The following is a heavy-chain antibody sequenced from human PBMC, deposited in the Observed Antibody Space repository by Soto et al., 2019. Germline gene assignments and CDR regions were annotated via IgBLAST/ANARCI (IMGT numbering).Heavy chain of an antibody. J-gene: IGHJ5*02. CDR2: IYQTGSI. V-gene: IGHV4-4*02. CDR3: VRGNDNYDFWNNWSLDP. CDR1: GGSINNNFW. Sequence: SEALSLTCVVSGGSINNNFWSWVRQPPGKGLEWIGEIYQTGSINYNPSLRSRVTISVDKSKNQLSLKVDSVTAADTPFYYCVRGNDNYDFWNNWSLDPWGQGTLVTVSS. D-gene: IGHD3-3*01.